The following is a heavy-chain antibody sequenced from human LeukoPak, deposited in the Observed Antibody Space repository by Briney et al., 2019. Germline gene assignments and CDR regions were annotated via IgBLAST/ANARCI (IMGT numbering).Heavy chain of an antibody. CDR2: IHSGGST. Sequence: GGSLRLSCAASGFTVSSNSMSWVRQAPGEGLEWVSVIHSGGSTYYADSVKGRFTISRDNSKNTLFLQMNSLRAEDTAVYYCARAAAYCSGGSCYFDYWGQGTLATVSS. CDR3: ARAAAYCSGGSCYFDY. V-gene: IGHV3-53*01. CDR1: GFTVSSNS. D-gene: IGHD2-15*01. J-gene: IGHJ4*02.